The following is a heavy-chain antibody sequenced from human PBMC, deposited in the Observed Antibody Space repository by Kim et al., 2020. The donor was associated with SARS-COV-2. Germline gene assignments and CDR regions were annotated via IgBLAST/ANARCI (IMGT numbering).Heavy chain of an antibody. CDR2: IWYDGSNK. Sequence: GGSLRLSCAASGFTFSSYGMHWVRQAPDKGLEWVAVIWYDGSNKYYADSVKGRFTISRDNSKNTLYLQMNSLRAEDTAVYYCARAYSGYDWYYYYYGMDV. D-gene: IGHD5-12*01. CDR3: ARAYSGYDWYYYYYGMDV. V-gene: IGHV3-33*01. J-gene: IGHJ6*01. CDR1: GFTFSSYG.